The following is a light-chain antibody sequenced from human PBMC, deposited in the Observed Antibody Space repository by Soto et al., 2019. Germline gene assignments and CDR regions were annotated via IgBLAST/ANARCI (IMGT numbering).Light chain of an antibody. Sequence: SYELTQPPSVSVAPGQTARITCGGNNVGSKNVHWYQQKPGQVPLLVVYDDNDRPSGIPERFSGSSFGNTATLIISRVEAGDEGDYYCQVWDSSSDSWVFGGGTKVTVL. CDR2: DDN. J-gene: IGLJ3*02. CDR1: NVGSKN. V-gene: IGLV3-21*02. CDR3: QVWDSSSDSWV.